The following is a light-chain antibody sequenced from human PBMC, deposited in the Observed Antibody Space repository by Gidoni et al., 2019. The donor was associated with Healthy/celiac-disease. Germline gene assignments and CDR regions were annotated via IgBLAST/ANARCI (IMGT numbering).Light chain of an antibody. Sequence: QMTQSPSSLSASVGDRVTITCQASQDISNYLNWYQQKPGKAPKLLIYDASNLETGVPSRFSGSGSGTDFTFTISSLQPEDIATYYCQQYDNLPLTFGGXTKVEIK. J-gene: IGKJ4*01. V-gene: IGKV1-33*01. CDR3: QQYDNLPLT. CDR1: QDISNY. CDR2: DAS.